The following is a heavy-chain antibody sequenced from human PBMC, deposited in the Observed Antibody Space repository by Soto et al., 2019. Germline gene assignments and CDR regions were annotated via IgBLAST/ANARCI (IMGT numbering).Heavy chain of an antibody. D-gene: IGHD3-10*01. CDR3: VHSRTMVDYYYYGMDV. CDR2: IYWDDDK. J-gene: IGHJ6*02. V-gene: IGHV2-5*02. CDR1: GFSLSTSGVG. Sequence: KESGPTLVKPTQTLTLTCTFSGFSLSTSGVGVGWIRQPPGKALEWLALIYWDDDKRYSPSLKSRLTITKDTSKNQVVLTMTNMDPVDTATYYCVHSRTMVDYYYYGMDVWGQGTTVTVSS.